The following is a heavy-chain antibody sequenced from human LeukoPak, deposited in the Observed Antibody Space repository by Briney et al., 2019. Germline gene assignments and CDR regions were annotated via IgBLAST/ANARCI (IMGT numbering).Heavy chain of an antibody. CDR2: INWNGGST. Sequence: GGSLRLSCAASGFTFDDYGMSWVRQAPGKGLEWVSGINWNGGSTGYADSVKGRFTISRDNSKNTLYLQMNSLRAEDTAVYYCASVDFSGWGAFDIWGQGTMVTVSS. CDR3: ASVDFSGWGAFDI. J-gene: IGHJ3*02. CDR1: GFTFDDYG. D-gene: IGHD6-19*01. V-gene: IGHV3-20*04.